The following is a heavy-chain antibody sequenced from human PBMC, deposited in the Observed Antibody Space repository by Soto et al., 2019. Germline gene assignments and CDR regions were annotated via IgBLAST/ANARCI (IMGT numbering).Heavy chain of an antibody. CDR3: ARESKWYGGQYFQD. CDR2: ISGSGDKT. Sequence: EVQLLQSGGGLAKPGTSLRLSCAASGFTFKDYAMTWVRQAPGKGLEWVSTISGSGDKTDYADSVKGRFRVSRDNSKDTLYLQMDSLRADDTALYYCARESKWYGGQYFQDWGQGTLVTVSS. V-gene: IGHV3-23*01. D-gene: IGHD2-8*01. J-gene: IGHJ1*01. CDR1: GFTFKDYA.